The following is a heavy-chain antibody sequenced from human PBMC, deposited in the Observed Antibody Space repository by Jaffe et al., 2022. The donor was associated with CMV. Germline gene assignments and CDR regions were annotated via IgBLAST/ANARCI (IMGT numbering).Heavy chain of an antibody. CDR1: GFTFDDYA. CDR2: ISWNSGSI. Sequence: EVQLVESGGGLVQPGRSLRLSCAASGFTFDDYAMHWVRQAPGKGLEWVSGISWNSGSIGYADSVKGRFTISRDNAKNSLYLQMNSLRAEDTALYYCAKIMPGYYDSSGWGDAFDIWGQGTMVTVSS. V-gene: IGHV3-9*01. J-gene: IGHJ3*02. D-gene: IGHD3-22*01. CDR3: AKIMPGYYDSSGWGDAFDI.